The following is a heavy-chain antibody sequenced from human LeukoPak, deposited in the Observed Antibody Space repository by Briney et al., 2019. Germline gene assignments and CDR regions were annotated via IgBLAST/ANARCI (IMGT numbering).Heavy chain of an antibody. J-gene: IGHJ5*02. CDR1: GFTFSTYN. Sequence: GGSLILSCAASGFTFSTYNMNWVRQAPGKGLEWVSSITSSSTYIHYADSVKGRFTITRDNAKNSLYLQMNSLRAEGMAVYYCARSGGGNWFDPWGQGTLVTVSS. CDR2: ITSSSTYI. CDR3: ARSGGGNWFDP. D-gene: IGHD3-16*01. V-gene: IGHV3-21*01.